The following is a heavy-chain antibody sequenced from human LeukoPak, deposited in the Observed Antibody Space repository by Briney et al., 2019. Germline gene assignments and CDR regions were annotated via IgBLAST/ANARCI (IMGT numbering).Heavy chain of an antibody. Sequence: SETLSLTCTVSGGSISSSSYSWSCIRQPPGRGLEWIGYIYHSGSTYYNPSLKSRVTISVDRSKNQFSLKLSSVTAADTAVYYCSANPMVRGVISDYYYGMDVWGQGTTVTVSS. J-gene: IGHJ6*02. CDR3: SANPMVRGVISDYYYGMDV. CDR2: IYHSGST. CDR1: GGSISSSSYS. D-gene: IGHD3-10*01. V-gene: IGHV4-30-2*01.